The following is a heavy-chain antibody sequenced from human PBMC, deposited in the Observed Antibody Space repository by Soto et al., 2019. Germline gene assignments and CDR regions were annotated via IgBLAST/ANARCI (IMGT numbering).Heavy chain of an antibody. Sequence: GPVKVSCKASGYTFTSYAMHWVRQAPGQRLEWMGWINAGNGNTKYSQKFQGRVTITRGTSASTAYMELSSLRSEDTAVYYCARGGGPYCSSTSCYGNWFDPWGQGTLVTVSS. CDR1: GYTFTSYA. D-gene: IGHD2-2*01. CDR3: ARGGGPYCSSTSCYGNWFDP. CDR2: INAGNGNT. J-gene: IGHJ5*02. V-gene: IGHV1-3*01.